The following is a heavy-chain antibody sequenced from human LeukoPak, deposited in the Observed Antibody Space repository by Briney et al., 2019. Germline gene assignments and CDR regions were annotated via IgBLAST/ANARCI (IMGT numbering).Heavy chain of an antibody. D-gene: IGHD6-13*01. CDR3: ARGAPYSSSWYRGDFQY. J-gene: IGHJ1*01. V-gene: IGHV3-30*04. Sequence: GGSLRLSCAASGFTFLSYAMHWVRQTPDKGLEWVAVISYDGKNDYHIDSVKGRFTISRDNSNNILYLQMNSLRREDTAVYYCARGAPYSSSWYRGDFQYWGQGTLVSVSS. CDR2: ISYDGKND. CDR1: GFTFLSYA.